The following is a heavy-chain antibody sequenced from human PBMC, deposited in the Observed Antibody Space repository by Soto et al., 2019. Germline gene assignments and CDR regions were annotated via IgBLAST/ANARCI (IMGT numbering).Heavy chain of an antibody. CDR3: ARDRAYYDILTGYPADYYGMDV. Sequence: EVQLVESGGGLVKPGGSLRLSCAASGFTFSSYSMNWVRQAPGKGLEWVSSISSSSSYIYYADSVKGRFTISRDNAKNSLYPQMNSLRAEDTAVYYCARDRAYYDILTGYPADYYGMDVWGQGTTVTVSS. CDR2: ISSSSSYI. CDR1: GFTFSSYS. V-gene: IGHV3-21*01. J-gene: IGHJ6*02. D-gene: IGHD3-9*01.